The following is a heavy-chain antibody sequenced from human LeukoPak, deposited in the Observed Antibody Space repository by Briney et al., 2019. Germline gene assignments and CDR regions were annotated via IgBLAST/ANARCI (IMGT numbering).Heavy chain of an antibody. CDR3: ARASGRWLQLGFDY. D-gene: IGHD5-24*01. J-gene: IGHJ4*02. CDR1: GGSLSGYY. Sequence: SETLSLTCTVSGGSLSGYYWSWIRQPPGKGLEYIGYIYYSGSTNYNPSLKSRVTISVDTSKNQFSLKLSSVTAADTAVYYCARASGRWLQLGFDYWGQGTLVTVSS. V-gene: IGHV4-59*01. CDR2: IYYSGST.